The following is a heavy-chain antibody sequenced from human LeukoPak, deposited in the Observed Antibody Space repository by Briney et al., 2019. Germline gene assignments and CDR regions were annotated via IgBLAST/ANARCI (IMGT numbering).Heavy chain of an antibody. CDR2: IYSGGST. D-gene: IGHD3-9*01. V-gene: IGHV3-66*04. J-gene: IGHJ4*02. CDR3: ARQAAGYDILTGYFDY. CDR1: GFTVSSNY. Sequence: GGSLRLSCAASGFTVSSNYMSWVRQAPGKWLELVSVIYSGGSTYYADSVKGRFTISRDNSKNTLYLQMNSLRAEDTAVYYFARQAAGYDILTGYFDYWGQGTLVTVSS.